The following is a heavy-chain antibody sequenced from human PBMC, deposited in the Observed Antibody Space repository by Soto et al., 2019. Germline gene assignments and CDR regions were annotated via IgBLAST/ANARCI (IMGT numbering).Heavy chain of an antibody. CDR3: ARATHAPFFDY. CDR2: IWYDGSNK. CDR1: GFTFSSYG. Sequence: QVQLVESGGGVVQPGRSLRLSCAASGFTFSSYGMHWVRQAPGKGLEWVAVIWYDGSNKYYADSVKGRFTISRDNSKNRLYLQMNSLRAEDTAVYYCARATHAPFFDYWGQGTLVTVSS. J-gene: IGHJ4*02. V-gene: IGHV3-33*01.